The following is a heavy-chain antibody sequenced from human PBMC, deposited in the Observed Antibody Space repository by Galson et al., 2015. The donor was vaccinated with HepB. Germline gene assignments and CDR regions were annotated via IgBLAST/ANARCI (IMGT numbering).Heavy chain of an antibody. J-gene: IGHJ6*02. Sequence: SGGTFSSYAISWVRQAPGQGLEWMGGIIPIFGTANYAQKFQGRVTITADESTSTAYMELSSLRSEDTAVYYCARVGTGEQQWLEPYYYGMDVWGQGTTVTVSS. CDR3: ARVGTGEQQWLEPYYYGMDV. CDR2: IIPIFGTA. V-gene: IGHV1-69*01. D-gene: IGHD6-19*01. CDR1: GGTFSSYA.